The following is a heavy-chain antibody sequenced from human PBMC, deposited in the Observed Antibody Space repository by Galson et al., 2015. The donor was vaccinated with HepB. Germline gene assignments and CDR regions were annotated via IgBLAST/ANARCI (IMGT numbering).Heavy chain of an antibody. Sequence: SLRLSCAASGFTFSSYAMSWVRQAPGKGLEWVSAISGSGGSTYYADSVKGRFTISRDNSKNTLYLQMNSLRAEDTAVYYCAKDPLGGGSYTANWFDPWGQGTLVTVSS. D-gene: IGHD1-26*01. J-gene: IGHJ5*02. CDR1: GFTFSSYA. CDR2: ISGSGGST. CDR3: AKDPLGGGSYTANWFDP. V-gene: IGHV3-23*01.